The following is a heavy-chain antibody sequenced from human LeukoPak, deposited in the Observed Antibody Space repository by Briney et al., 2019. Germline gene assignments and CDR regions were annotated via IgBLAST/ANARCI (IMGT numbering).Heavy chain of an antibody. Sequence: GGSLRLSCAASGFTFSSYWMSWVRQAPGKGLEWVANIKQDGSEKSYVDSVKGRFTISRDNTKNSLYLQMNSLRAEDTAVYYCARVGDYWDFEHWGQGTLVTVSS. CDR2: IKQDGSEK. V-gene: IGHV3-7*01. CDR1: GFTFSSYW. CDR3: ARVGDYWDFEH. D-gene: IGHD3-16*01. J-gene: IGHJ4*02.